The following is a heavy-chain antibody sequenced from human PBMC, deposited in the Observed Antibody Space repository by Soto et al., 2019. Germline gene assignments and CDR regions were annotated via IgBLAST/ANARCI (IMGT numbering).Heavy chain of an antibody. CDR3: ARVRYSSGYFDY. CDR2: IYYSGST. CDR1: GGSISSYY. Sequence: SETLSLTCTVSGGSISSYYWSWIRQPPGKGLEWIGYIYYSGSTNYNPSLKSRVTISVGTSKNQFSLKLSSVTAADTAVYYCARVRYSSGYFDYWGQGTLVTVSS. V-gene: IGHV4-59*01. J-gene: IGHJ4*02. D-gene: IGHD6-19*01.